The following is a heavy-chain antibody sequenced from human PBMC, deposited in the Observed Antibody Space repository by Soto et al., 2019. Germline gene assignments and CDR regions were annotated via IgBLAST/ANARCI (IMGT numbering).Heavy chain of an antibody. J-gene: IGHJ4*02. Sequence: SGGSLRLSCAASGFTFSSYSMNWVRQAPGKGLGWVSSISSSSSYIYYADSVKGRFTISRDNAKNSLYLQMNSLRAEDTAVYYCARDGFYGSGSYPYFDYWGQGTLVTVSS. CDR3: ARDGFYGSGSYPYFDY. CDR2: ISSSSSYI. D-gene: IGHD3-10*01. CDR1: GFTFSSYS. V-gene: IGHV3-21*01.